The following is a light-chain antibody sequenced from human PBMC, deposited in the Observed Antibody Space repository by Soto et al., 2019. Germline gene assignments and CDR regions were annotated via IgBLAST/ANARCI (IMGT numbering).Light chain of an antibody. CDR1: SSNIGAGYD. V-gene: IGLV1-40*01. CDR3: QSYDSSLSGWKV. J-gene: IGLJ2*01. CDR2: GNS. Sequence: QAVVTQPPSVSGAPGQRVTISCTGSSSNIGAGYDVHWYQQLPGTAPKLLIYGNSNRPSGVPDRFSDSKSGTSASLAITGLQAEDEADYYCQSYDSSLSGWKVFGGGTKLTVL.